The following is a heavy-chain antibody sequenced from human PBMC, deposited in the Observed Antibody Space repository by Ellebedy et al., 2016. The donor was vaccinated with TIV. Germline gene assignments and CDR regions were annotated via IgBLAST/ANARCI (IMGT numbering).Heavy chain of an antibody. CDR1: GFIVSTNH. CDR3: AKGSFPFGDKSERIYSFQY. D-gene: IGHD3-10*01. CDR2: GYT. J-gene: IGHJ4*02. V-gene: IGHV3-53*04. Sequence: GESLKISCTASGFIVSTNHMSWVRQAPGKGLEWVGGYTNYADSVKGRFTISTHNSRNTLYLQMTNLRTEDTAVYYCAKGSFPFGDKSERIYSFQYWGQGTLDTVSS.